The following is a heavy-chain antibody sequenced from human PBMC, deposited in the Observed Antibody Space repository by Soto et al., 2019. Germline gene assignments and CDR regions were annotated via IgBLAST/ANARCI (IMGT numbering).Heavy chain of an antibody. CDR2: LWYDGNSE. CDR1: GFSVSTHV. J-gene: IGHJ4*02. CDR3: ARVPRYDTWYFDY. V-gene: IGHV3-33*01. Sequence: ESGGGVVQPGRSLRLSCAASGFSVSTHVIHWVRQAPGKGLEWVAVLWYDGNSEYYAESVRGRFTISRDNSKNTMYLQMNSLRVEDTAVYYCARVPRYDTWYFDYWGQGTLAIVSS. D-gene: IGHD3-22*01.